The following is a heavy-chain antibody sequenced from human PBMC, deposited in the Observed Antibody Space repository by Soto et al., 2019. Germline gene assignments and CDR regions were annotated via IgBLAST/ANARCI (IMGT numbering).Heavy chain of an antibody. V-gene: IGHV3-33*01. CDR3: ARDQWELRSDY. CDR1: GFTFSSYG. D-gene: IGHD1-26*01. Sequence: QVQLVESGGGVVQPGRSLRLSCAASGFTFSSYGMHWVRQAPGKGLEWVAVIWYDGSNKYYADSVKGRFTISRDNSKNTLYLQMNSLRAEDTAVYYCARDQWELRSDYWGQGTLVTVSS. J-gene: IGHJ4*02. CDR2: IWYDGSNK.